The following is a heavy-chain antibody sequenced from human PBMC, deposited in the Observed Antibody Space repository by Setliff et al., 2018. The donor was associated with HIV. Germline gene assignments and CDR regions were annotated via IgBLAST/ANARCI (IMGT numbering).Heavy chain of an antibody. J-gene: IGHJ6*03. D-gene: IGHD3-9*01. CDR1: GVSISSSSYF. CDR3: ARHPRHYNILTGYRYYYMDV. V-gene: IGHV4-39*01. CDR2: IYFSGST. Sequence: ETLSLTCAVSGVSISSSSYFWGWIRRPPGTGLDWIGSIYFSGSTYYNPSLESRVTISMDTSKNQFSLKLTSVTAADTAVHYCARHPRHYNILTGYRYYYMDVWGKGTTVTVSS.